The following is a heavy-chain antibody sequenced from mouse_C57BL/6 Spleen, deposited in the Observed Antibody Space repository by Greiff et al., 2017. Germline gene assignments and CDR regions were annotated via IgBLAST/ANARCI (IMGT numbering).Heavy chain of an antibody. V-gene: IGHV1-15*01. Sequence: QVQLQQPGAELVRPGASVTLSCKASGYTFTDYEMHWVKQTPVHGLEWIGAIDPATGGTAYNQKFKGKAILTADKSSSTAYMELRSLTSEDSAVYYCTRDTTVGSYFEVWGTETTVTVSS. D-gene: IGHD1-1*01. CDR1: GYTFTDYE. CDR2: IDPATGGT. J-gene: IGHJ1*03. CDR3: TRDTTVGSYFEV.